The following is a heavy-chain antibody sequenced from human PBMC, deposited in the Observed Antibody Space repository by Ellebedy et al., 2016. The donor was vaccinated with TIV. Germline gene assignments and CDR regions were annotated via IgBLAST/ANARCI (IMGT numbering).Heavy chain of an antibody. CDR1: GYTFTAYA. V-gene: IGHV7-4-1*02. CDR2: INTGTGNP. CDR3: ARISQFSNDNS. Sequence: AASVKVSCKASGYTFTAYAMTWVRQAPGQGLEWMGWINTGTGNPTYAQDFTGRFVFSLDTSVNTAYLQINSLKAEDTAVYYCARISQFSNDNSWGQGTLVTVSS. J-gene: IGHJ4*02. D-gene: IGHD3-9*01.